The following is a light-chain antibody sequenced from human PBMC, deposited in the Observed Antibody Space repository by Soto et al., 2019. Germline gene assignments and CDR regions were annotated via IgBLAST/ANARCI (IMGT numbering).Light chain of an antibody. J-gene: IGKJ1*01. CDR1: QRISTW. V-gene: IGKV1-5*03. CDR2: QAS. Sequence: DIQMTHXPSTLSXXXXYXFTXPXRASQRISTWLAWYQQKPGKAPKLLIYQASSLESGVPSRFSGSGSGTEFTLTISSLQPDDFATYYCQQYNTYLWTFGQGTKVDIK. CDR3: QQYNTYLWT.